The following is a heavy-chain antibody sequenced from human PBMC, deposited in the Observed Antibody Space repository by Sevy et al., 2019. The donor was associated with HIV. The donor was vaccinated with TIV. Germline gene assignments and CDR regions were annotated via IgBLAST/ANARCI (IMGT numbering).Heavy chain of an antibody. CDR3: ARDEGLGQWLGAFDI. D-gene: IGHD6-19*01. V-gene: IGHV4-4*07. J-gene: IGHJ3*02. Sequence: SETLSLTCTVSGGSISSYYWSWIRQPAGKGLEWIGRIYTSGSTNYNPSLKSRVTMAVDTSKNQFSQELSSVTAADTAVYYCARDEGLGQWLGAFDIWGQGTMVTVSS. CDR1: GGSISSYY. CDR2: IYTSGST.